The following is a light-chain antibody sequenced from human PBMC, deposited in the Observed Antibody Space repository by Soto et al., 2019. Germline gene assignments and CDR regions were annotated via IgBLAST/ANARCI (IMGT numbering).Light chain of an antibody. V-gene: IGKV1-5*01. CDR2: DAS. CDR1: QSISSW. Sequence: DIQMTQSPSTLSASVGDRVTITCRASQSISSWLAWYQQKPGKAPKLLIYDASSLESGVPSRFSGSGSGTEFFILIISLQPDDFVAYYCQQYNSYSPETFGQGTKLEIK. J-gene: IGKJ2*01. CDR3: QQYNSYSPET.